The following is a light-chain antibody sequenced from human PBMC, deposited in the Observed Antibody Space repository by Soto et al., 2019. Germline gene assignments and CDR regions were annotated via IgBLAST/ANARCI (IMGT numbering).Light chain of an antibody. V-gene: IGKV1-33*01. CDR2: DAS. CDR3: QQYDNCPFT. Sequence: DIQMTQSPSSLSASVGDRVTITCQASQDISNYLNWYQQKPGKAPKLLIYDASNLETGVPSRFSGSGSGTDFTFTISCLQPEDIATYYCQQYDNCPFTFGPGTKVDIK. CDR1: QDISNY. J-gene: IGKJ3*01.